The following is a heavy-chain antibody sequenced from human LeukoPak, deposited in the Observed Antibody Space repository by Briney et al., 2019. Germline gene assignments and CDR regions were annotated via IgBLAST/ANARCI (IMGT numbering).Heavy chain of an antibody. Sequence: GRSLRLSCAASGFTFDDYAMHWVRQAPGKGLEWVSGISWNSGSIGYADSVKGRFTISRDNAKNSLYLQMNSLRAEDTALYYCARVFNTVGFDYWGQGILVTVSS. CDR3: ARVFNTVGFDY. J-gene: IGHJ4*02. D-gene: IGHD4-23*01. CDR2: ISWNSGSI. V-gene: IGHV3-9*01. CDR1: GFTFDDYA.